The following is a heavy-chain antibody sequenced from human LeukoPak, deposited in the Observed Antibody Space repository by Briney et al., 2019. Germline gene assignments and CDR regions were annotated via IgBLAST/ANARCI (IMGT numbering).Heavy chain of an antibody. CDR3: ARGVTY. Sequence: SETLSLTCAVYGGSFSGYYWSWIPQPPGKGLEWIGTIHNSGRTNDNPSLKSRVTISVDTSKNQLSLRLTSVTTADTAVYYCARGVTYWGQGALVTVTS. CDR1: GGSFSGYY. J-gene: IGHJ4*02. CDR2: IHNSGRT. V-gene: IGHV4-34*01.